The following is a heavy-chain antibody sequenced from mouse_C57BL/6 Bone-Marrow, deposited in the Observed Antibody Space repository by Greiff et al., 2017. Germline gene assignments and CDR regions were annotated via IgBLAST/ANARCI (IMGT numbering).Heavy chain of an antibody. CDR3: ARERGFLVDY. CDR2: IDPSDSET. J-gene: IGHJ2*01. V-gene: IGHV1-52*01. Sequence: VQLQESGAELVRPGSSVKLSCKASGYTFTSYWMHWVKQRPIQGLEWIGNIDPSDSETHYNQKFKDKATLTVDKYSSTAYMQLSSLTSEDSAVYDCARERGFLVDYWGQGTTLTVSS. CDR1: GYTFTSYW.